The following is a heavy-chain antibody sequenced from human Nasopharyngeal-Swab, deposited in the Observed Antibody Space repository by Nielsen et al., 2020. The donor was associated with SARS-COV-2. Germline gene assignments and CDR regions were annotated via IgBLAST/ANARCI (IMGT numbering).Heavy chain of an antibody. CDR2: ISGSGGST. CDR1: GFTFSSYA. J-gene: IGHJ5*02. CDR3: AKAGEFIAAAGQNWFDP. Sequence: GGSLRLSCAASGFTFSSYAMSWVRQAPGKGLEWVSAISGSGGSTYYADSVKGRFTISRDNSKNTLYLQMNSLRAEDTAVYYCAKAGEFIAAAGQNWFDPWGQGTLVTASS. D-gene: IGHD6-13*01. V-gene: IGHV3-23*01.